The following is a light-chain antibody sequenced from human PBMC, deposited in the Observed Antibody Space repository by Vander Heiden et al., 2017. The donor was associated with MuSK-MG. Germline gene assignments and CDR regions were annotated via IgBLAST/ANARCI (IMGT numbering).Light chain of an antibody. CDR2: AAS. J-gene: IGKJ4*01. CDR1: QSISSY. Sequence: DIQMTQSPSSLSASVGDRVTITCRASQSISSYLNWYQQKPGKAPKLLIYAASSLQSGVPSRFSGSGSGTDFTLTISRLQPEDFATYYCQQSESNPLTFGGGTKVEIK. CDR3: QQSESNPLT. V-gene: IGKV1-39*01.